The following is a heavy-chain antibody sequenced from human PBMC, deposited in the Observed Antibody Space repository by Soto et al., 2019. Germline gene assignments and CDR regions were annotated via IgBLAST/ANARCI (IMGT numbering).Heavy chain of an antibody. CDR3: AQRRLYWGSTTCHKHNDYLGA. Sequence: SGPTLVNPTQTLTLTCTFSGFSLSSSGVNVGWFRQPPGKALEWLALIYWDDEKRYSPSLQNSLTVTKDTSRTQVVLTMTNMDTVDTASYYCAQRRLYWGSTTCHKHNDYLGAWGEGTLVTVSS. V-gene: IGHV2-5*02. D-gene: IGHD3-16*01. CDR1: GFSLSSSGVN. J-gene: IGHJ4*02. CDR2: IYWDDEK.